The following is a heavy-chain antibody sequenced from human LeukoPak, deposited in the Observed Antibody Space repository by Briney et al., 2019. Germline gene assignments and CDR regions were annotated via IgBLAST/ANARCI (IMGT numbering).Heavy chain of an antibody. CDR1: SGSISSYY. J-gene: IGHJ4*02. CDR2: IYYSGST. Sequence: SETLSLTCTVSSGSISSYYWSWIRDPSGKGLEWMGYIYYSGSTNYNPSLKSRVTISVGTSTNLFSLSLGSMTVAYTAVYFCACDCSSSSCKTYFDYWGQGTLVTVSS. D-gene: IGHD2-2*01. CDR3: ACDCSSSSCKTYFDY. V-gene: IGHV4-59*08.